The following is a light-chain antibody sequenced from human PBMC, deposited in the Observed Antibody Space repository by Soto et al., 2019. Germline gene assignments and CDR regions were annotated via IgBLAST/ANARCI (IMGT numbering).Light chain of an antibody. CDR1: QSVNSNY. CDR2: GAS. CDR3: QQYDIWPLT. V-gene: IGKV3-20*01. J-gene: IGKJ4*01. Sequence: EIVLTQSPGTLSLSPGESAILSCRASQSVNSNYLAWYQQKPGQAPRLLIYGASSRATGVPNRFSGSGSGTDFTLTISSLEPEDFAVYYCQQYDIWPLTFGGGTKVEIK.